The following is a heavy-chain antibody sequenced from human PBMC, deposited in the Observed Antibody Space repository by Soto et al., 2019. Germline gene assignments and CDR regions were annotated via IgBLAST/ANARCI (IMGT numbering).Heavy chain of an antibody. CDR2: ISGSGGST. J-gene: IGHJ4*02. V-gene: IGHV3-23*01. CDR1: GFTFSSYA. CDR3: AKFGDSSGWLGWFDY. Sequence: GGSLRLSCAASGFTFSSYAMSWVRQAPGKGLEWVSAISGSGGSTYYADSVKGRFTISRDNSKNTLYLQMNSLRAEDTAVYYCAKFGDSSGWLGWFDYWGQGTLVTVSS. D-gene: IGHD6-19*01.